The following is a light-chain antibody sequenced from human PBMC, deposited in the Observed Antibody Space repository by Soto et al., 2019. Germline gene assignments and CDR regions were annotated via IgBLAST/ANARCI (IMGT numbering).Light chain of an antibody. V-gene: IGLV1-40*01. CDR2: GNR. CDR1: SSNLGAGYD. Sequence: QSALTQPPSVSATPGQKVTISCTGNSSNLGAGYDVHWYQQLPGAAPKLVIFGNRNRPSGVPERFSGSKSGTSASLAITGLQAEDEADYYCQAYDYSLTASVFGGGTKLTVL. CDR3: QAYDYSLTASV. J-gene: IGLJ3*02.